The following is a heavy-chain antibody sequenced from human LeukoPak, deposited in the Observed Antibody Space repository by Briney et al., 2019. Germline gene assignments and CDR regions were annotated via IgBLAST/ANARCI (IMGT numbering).Heavy chain of an antibody. CDR3: AKDVRWLHSYYFDY. CDR1: GFTVSSNY. V-gene: IGHV3-53*01. D-gene: IGHD5-12*01. J-gene: IGHJ4*02. CDR2: IYSGGST. Sequence: PGGSLRLSCAASGFTVSSNYMSWVRQAPGKGLEWVSVIYSGGSTYYADSVKGRFTISRDNSKNTLYLQMNSLRAEDTAVYYCAKDVRWLHSYYFDYWGQGTLVTVSS.